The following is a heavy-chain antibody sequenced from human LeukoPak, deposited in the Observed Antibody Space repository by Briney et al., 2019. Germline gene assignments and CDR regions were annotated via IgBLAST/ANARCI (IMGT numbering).Heavy chain of an antibody. J-gene: IGHJ4*02. CDR2: INPNSGGT. CDR1: GYSFTGYY. CDR3: ARVMSGHSWYLDY. D-gene: IGHD6-13*01. Sequence: ASVKVSCKASGYSFTGYYMHWVRQAPGQGLEWMGRINPNSGGTNYAQKFQGRVTMTRDTFISTAYMELSRLCSDDTAVYFCARVMSGHSWYLDYWGQGTLVTVSS. V-gene: IGHV1-2*06.